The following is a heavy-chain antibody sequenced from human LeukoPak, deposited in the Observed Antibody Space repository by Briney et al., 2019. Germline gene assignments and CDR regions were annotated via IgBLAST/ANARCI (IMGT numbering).Heavy chain of an antibody. CDR3: ARSGSHNYYYYGMDV. D-gene: IGHD1-26*01. J-gene: IGHJ6*02. V-gene: IGHV1-18*01. Sequence: GASVKVSCKASGYPFTNYGISWVRQAPGQGLGWMGWISGYNGNTKYAQKFQSRVTMTTDTSTNTVNMELRSLRSDDTAVFYCARSGSHNYYYYGMDVWGQGTTVIVSS. CDR1: GYPFTNYG. CDR2: ISGYNGNT.